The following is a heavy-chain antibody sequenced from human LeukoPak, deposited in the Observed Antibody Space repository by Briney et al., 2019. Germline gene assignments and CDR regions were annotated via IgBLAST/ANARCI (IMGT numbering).Heavy chain of an antibody. CDR2: LRYDGSNK. J-gene: IGHJ4*02. D-gene: IGHD3-22*01. Sequence: GGAPRLSLAASGFTLRSHCMHRVRPAPGKGVGGGGFLRYDGSNKYYADSVKGRFTISRDNSKNTLYLQMNSLRAEDTAVYYCAEDNYYDSTLLYFFDYWGQGTLVTVSS. CDR1: GFTLRSHC. CDR3: AEDNYYDSTLLYFFDY. V-gene: IGHV3-30*02.